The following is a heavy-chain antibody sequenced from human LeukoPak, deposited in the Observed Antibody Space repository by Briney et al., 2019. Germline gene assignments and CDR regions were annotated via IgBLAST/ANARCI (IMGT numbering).Heavy chain of an antibody. D-gene: IGHD3-3*01. CDR2: INHSGST. V-gene: IGHV4-34*01. CDR1: GGSFSGYY. J-gene: IGHJ6*03. Sequence: SETLSLTCAVYGGSFSGYYWSLIRQPPGKGLEWIGEINHSGSTNYNPSLKSRVTISVDTSKNQFSLKLSSVTAAGTAVYYCARRTDFWSGYSYYYMDVWGKGTTVTVSS. CDR3: ARRTDFWSGYSYYYMDV.